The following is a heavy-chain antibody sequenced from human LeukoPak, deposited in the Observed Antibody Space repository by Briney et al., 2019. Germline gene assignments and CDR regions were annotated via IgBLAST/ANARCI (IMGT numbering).Heavy chain of an antibody. CDR1: GESFSGYY. J-gene: IGHJ2*01. Sequence: KPSETLSLTCAVYGESFSGYYWSWIRQPPGKGLEWIGEINHSGSTNYNPSLKSRVTISVDTSKNQFSLKLSSVTAADTAVYYCARELVFRYCSGGSCYGWYFDLWGRGTLVTVSS. V-gene: IGHV4-34*01. CDR3: ARELVFRYCSGGSCYGWYFDL. D-gene: IGHD2-15*01. CDR2: INHSGST.